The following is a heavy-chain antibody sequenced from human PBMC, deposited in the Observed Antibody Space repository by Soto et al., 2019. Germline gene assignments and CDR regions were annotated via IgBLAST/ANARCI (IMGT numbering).Heavy chain of an antibody. CDR1: GGSISSGGYY. CDR2: IYYSGST. D-gene: IGHD3-22*01. V-gene: IGHV4-31*03. Sequence: KLSETLSLTCTVSGGSISSGGYYWSWIRQHPGKGLEWIGYIYYSGSTYYNPSLKSRVTISVDTSKNQFSLKLSSVTAADTAVYYCARSYYDNLGMDVWGQGTTVTVSS. J-gene: IGHJ6*02. CDR3: ARSYYDNLGMDV.